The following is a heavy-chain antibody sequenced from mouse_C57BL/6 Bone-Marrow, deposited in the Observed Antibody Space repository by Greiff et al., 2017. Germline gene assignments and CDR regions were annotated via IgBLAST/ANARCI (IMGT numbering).Heavy chain of an antibody. D-gene: IGHD4-1*01. J-gene: IGHJ3*01. Sequence: QVQLQQSGAELARPGASVKMSCKASGYTFTSYTMHWVKQRPGQGLEWIGYITPSSGYPKYNQKFKDKATLTADKSSSTAYMQLSSLTSEDSAVYYCARSFNWEFAYWGQGTLVTVSA. CDR2: ITPSSGYP. CDR3: ARSFNWEFAY. CDR1: GYTFTSYT. V-gene: IGHV1-4*01.